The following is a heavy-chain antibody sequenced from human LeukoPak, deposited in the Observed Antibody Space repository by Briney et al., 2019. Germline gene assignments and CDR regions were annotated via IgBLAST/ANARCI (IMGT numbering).Heavy chain of an antibody. D-gene: IGHD3-9*01. CDR1: EFTFSRSG. CDR3: AREGPFDYDILTGKKSFDY. J-gene: IGHJ4*02. Sequence: HAGGSLRLSCVASEFTFSRSGMTWVRQAPGKGLEWVSTISDTGGSTYYADSVKGRFTVSRDNSKNTLFLQMNSLRAEDTAVYYCAREGPFDYDILTGKKSFDYWGQGTLVTVSS. CDR2: ISDTGGST. V-gene: IGHV3-23*01.